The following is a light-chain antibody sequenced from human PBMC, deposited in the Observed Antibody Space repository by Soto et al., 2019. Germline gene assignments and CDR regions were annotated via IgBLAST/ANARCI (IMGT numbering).Light chain of an antibody. CDR1: AANIGAGYA. CDR2: SDN. J-gene: IGLJ1*01. Sequence: QSVLTQPPSVSWAPGQRVTISCTGNAANIGAGYAVHWYQQLPGTAPKLLIYSDNSRPSGVPDRFSGSRSGTSASLAITGLRAEDEADYYCQSYDISLSAYVFGSGTKVTVL. V-gene: IGLV1-40*01. CDR3: QSYDISLSAYV.